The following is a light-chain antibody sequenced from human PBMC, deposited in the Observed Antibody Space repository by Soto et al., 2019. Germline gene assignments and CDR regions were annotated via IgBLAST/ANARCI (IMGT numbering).Light chain of an antibody. Sequence: EIVMTQSPATLSVSPGERATLSCRASQSVSSNLAWYQQKPGQAPRLLIYGASTRATGIPARFSGSGSRIEFTLTISSLQSEDFAVYYCQQYNNWPPTWTFGQGTKVEIK. CDR3: QQYNNWPPTWT. CDR2: GAS. V-gene: IGKV3-15*01. CDR1: QSVSSN. J-gene: IGKJ1*01.